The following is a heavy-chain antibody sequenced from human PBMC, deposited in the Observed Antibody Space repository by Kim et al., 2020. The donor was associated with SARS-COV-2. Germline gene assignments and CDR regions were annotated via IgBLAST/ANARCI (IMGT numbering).Heavy chain of an antibody. D-gene: IGHD3-16*01. Sequence: GGSLRLSCVGAGFNFNNYDMRWVRQAPGKGLEWVSGISDSGGSTYYADSVKGRFTISRDNSKNSLYLEMNVVRVEDSAIYYCAKGAMIGYYFYGIDVWGQGTSVTVSS. CDR3: AKGAMIGYYFYGIDV. CDR2: ISDSGGST. V-gene: IGHV3-23*01. J-gene: IGHJ6*02. CDR1: GFNFNNYD.